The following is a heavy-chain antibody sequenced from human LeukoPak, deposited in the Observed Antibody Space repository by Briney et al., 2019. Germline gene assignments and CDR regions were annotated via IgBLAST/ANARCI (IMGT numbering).Heavy chain of an antibody. CDR2: ISSSGSTI. Sequence: GGSLRLSCAASGFTFSSYEMNWVRQAPGEGLEWISYISSSGSTIYYADSVKGRFTISRDNAKNSLYLQMNSLRAEDTAVYYCASSRGSWPDYFDYWGQGTLVTVSS. D-gene: IGHD6-13*01. J-gene: IGHJ4*02. CDR3: ASSRGSWPDYFDY. V-gene: IGHV3-48*03. CDR1: GFTFSSYE.